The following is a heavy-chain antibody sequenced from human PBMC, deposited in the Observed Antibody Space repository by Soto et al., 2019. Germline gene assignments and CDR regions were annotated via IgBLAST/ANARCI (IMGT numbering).Heavy chain of an antibody. J-gene: IGHJ5*02. V-gene: IGHV4-39*01. CDR1: GGSISSSSYY. Sequence: SETLSLTCTVSGGSISSSSYYWGWIRQPPGKGLEWIGSIYYSGSTYFNPSLKSRVTISVDTSKNQFSLKLSSVTAADTAVYYCASPKIAFYNWFDPWGQGTLVTVSS. D-gene: IGHD3-3*02. CDR3: ASPKIAFYNWFDP. CDR2: IYYSGST.